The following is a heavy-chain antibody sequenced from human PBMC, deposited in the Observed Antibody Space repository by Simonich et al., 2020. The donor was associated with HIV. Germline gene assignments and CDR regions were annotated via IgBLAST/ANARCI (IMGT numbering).Heavy chain of an antibody. CDR1: GVSFCGYY. CDR2: INNSVRT. Sequence: QVQLQQWGAGLLKPSETLSLTCAVYGVSFCGYYGVWVRQPPGKGLEWFGEINNSVRTTTTPSIKRRVTRSVDTSKNQFSLKLSSVTAADTAVYYCARGSWSGWSYYYYYMDVWGKGTTVTVSS. CDR3: ARGSWSGWSYYYYYMDV. V-gene: IGHV4-34*01. J-gene: IGHJ6*03. D-gene: IGHD3-3*01.